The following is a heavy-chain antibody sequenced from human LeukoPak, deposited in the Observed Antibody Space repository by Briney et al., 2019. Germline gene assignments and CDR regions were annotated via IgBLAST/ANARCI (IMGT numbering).Heavy chain of an antibody. CDR3: ARGQAVPAAIPFDY. J-gene: IGHJ4*02. D-gene: IGHD2-2*02. V-gene: IGHV4-4*07. CDR1: GGSISSYY. Sequence: SSETLSLTCTVSGGSISSYYWSWIRQPAGKGLEWIGRIYTSGSTNHNPSLKSRVTMSVDTSKNQFSLKLSSVTAADTAVYYCARGQAVPAAIPFDYWGQGTLVTVSS. CDR2: IYTSGST.